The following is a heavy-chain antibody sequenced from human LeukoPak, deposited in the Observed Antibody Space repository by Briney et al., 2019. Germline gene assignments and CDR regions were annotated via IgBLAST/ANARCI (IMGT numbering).Heavy chain of an antibody. J-gene: IGHJ4*02. D-gene: IGHD6-19*01. CDR2: ISSSSSYI. CDR1: GFTFSSYS. V-gene: IGHV3-21*01. CDR3: AREGWTHFDY. Sequence: GGSLRLSCAASGFTFSSYSMNWVRQAPVKGVEWVSSISSSSSYIYYADSVKGRFTISRDNAKNSLYLQMNSLRAEDTAVYYCAREGWTHFDYWGQGTLVTVSS.